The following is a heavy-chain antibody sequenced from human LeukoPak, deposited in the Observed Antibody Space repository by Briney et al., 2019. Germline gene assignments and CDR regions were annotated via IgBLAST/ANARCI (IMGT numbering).Heavy chain of an antibody. CDR1: GFTFSSYA. Sequence: GGSLRLSCAASGFTFSSYAMSWVRQAPGKGLEWVSAISGSGGSTYYADSVKGRFTISRDNAKNSLYLQMNSLRAEDTAVYYCARGSTKSAFDIWGQGTMVTVSS. J-gene: IGHJ3*02. V-gene: IGHV3-23*01. CDR3: ARGSTKSAFDI. CDR2: ISGSGGST.